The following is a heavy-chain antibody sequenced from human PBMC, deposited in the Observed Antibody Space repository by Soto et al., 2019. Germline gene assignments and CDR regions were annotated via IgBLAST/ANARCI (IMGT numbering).Heavy chain of an antibody. CDR2: ISYDGSNR. Sequence: GGSLRLSCAASGFTFRSYALHWVRQAPGKGLEWVAVISYDGSNRYYADSVKGRFTISRDNAKNSLYLQMNSLRDEDTAVYYCARDGRKWLPRVFDYWGQGTQVTVSS. CDR1: GFTFRSYA. CDR3: ARDGRKWLPRVFDY. J-gene: IGHJ4*02. V-gene: IGHV3-30-3*01. D-gene: IGHD6-19*01.